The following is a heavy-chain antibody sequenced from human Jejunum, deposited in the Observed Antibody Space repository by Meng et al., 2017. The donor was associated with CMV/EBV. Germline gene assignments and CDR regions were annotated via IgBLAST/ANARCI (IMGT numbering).Heavy chain of an antibody. CDR1: GFTFRSYA. J-gene: IGHJ4*02. V-gene: IGHV3-23*01. CDR2: ISADGGST. CDR3: VTEGFDY. Sequence: LTCEASGFTFRSYALSWVRQAPGKGLEWVSVISADGGSTNNADSVKGRFIVSRDNSKNTVYLQMNSLRAEDTAVYYCVTEGFDYWGQGSLVTVSS.